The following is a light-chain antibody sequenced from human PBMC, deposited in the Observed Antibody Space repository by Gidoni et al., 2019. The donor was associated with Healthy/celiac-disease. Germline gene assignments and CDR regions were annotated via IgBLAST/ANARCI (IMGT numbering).Light chain of an antibody. CDR3: QQYYSTPLT. Sequence: DIVMNQSPDSLAVSICERATINCKSSQSVLYSSNNKNYLAWYQQKPGQPPKLLIYWESTRESGVPDRFSGSGSGTDFTLTISSLQAEDVAVYYCQQYYSTPLTFGGGTKVEIK. J-gene: IGKJ4*01. V-gene: IGKV4-1*01. CDR2: WES. CDR1: QSVLYSSNNKNY.